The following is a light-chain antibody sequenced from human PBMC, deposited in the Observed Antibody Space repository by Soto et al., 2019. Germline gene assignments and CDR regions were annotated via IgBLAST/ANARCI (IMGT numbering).Light chain of an antibody. J-gene: IGKJ5*01. CDR3: QQRSTAIT. CDR2: DAS. CDR1: QSVSSH. Sequence: EILLTQSPATLSLSPVEVATLSCRASQSVSSHLAWFQQRPGQAPRPLIYDASNRATGIPARLSGRGSGTDFTLTISSLEPEDFAVYYCQQRSTAITFGQGTRLEIK. V-gene: IGKV3-11*01.